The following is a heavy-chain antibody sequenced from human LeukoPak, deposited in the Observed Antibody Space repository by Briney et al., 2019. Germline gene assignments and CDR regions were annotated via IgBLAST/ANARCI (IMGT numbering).Heavy chain of an antibody. Sequence: ASVKVSCKASGYTFTGYYMHWVRQAPGQELEWMGRINPNSGGTNYAQKFQGRVTMTRDTSISTAYMELSRLRSDDTAVYYCAREQSGCSSTSCYRHYYYMDVWGKGTTVTVSS. CDR3: AREQSGCSSTSCYRHYYYMDV. D-gene: IGHD2-2*01. CDR2: INPNSGGT. J-gene: IGHJ6*03. CDR1: GYTFTGYY. V-gene: IGHV1-2*06.